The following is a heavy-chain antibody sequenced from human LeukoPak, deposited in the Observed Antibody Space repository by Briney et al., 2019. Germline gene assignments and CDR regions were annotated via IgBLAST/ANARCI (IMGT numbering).Heavy chain of an antibody. Sequence: ASVKVSCKASGYTFTSYGISWVRQAPGQGLEWMGWISAYNGNTNYAQKFQGRVTMTEDTSTDTAYMELSSLRSEDTAVYYCATHKPFDFWSGYPDYWGQGTLVTVSS. V-gene: IGHV1-18*01. J-gene: IGHJ4*02. CDR1: GYTFTSYG. CDR2: ISAYNGNT. D-gene: IGHD3-3*01. CDR3: ATHKPFDFWSGYPDY.